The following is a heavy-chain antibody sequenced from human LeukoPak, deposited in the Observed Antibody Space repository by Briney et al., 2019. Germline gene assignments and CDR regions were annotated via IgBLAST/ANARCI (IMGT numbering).Heavy chain of an antibody. Sequence: ASVKVSCKASGYTFTSYAMHWVRQAPGQRLEWMGWINAGNGNTKYSQKFQGRVTITRDTSASTAYMELSSLRSEDTAVYYCARGRIVGAPARYFDLWGRGTLVTVSS. J-gene: IGHJ2*01. CDR2: INAGNGNT. D-gene: IGHD1-26*01. CDR1: GYTFTSYA. CDR3: ARGRIVGAPARYFDL. V-gene: IGHV1-3*01.